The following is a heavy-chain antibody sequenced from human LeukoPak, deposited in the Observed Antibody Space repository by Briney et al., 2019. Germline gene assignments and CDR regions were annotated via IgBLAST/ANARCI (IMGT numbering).Heavy chain of an antibody. CDR3: ARDGGGMIVVVSYFDY. Sequence: PSGTLSLTCTVSGGSISGSSYYWGWIRQPPGKGLEWIGSIYYSGSTYYNPSLKSRVTISVDTSKNQFSLKLSSVTAADTAVYYCARDGGGMIVVVSYFDYWSQGTLVTVSS. V-gene: IGHV4-39*07. CDR1: GGSISGSSYY. CDR2: IYYSGST. D-gene: IGHD3-22*01. J-gene: IGHJ4*02.